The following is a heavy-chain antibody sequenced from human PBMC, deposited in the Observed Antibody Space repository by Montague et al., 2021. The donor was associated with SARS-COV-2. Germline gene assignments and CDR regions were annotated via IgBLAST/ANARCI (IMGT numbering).Heavy chain of an antibody. J-gene: IGHJ4*02. CDR2: ISDSGST. Sequence: SETLSLTCTVSGGSISSFYWSWFRQPPGKGLEWTGYISDSGSTNYNPSLTSRVTTSVDTSKNQFSLKVNSVTAADTAVYYCARHYSATLPAVYWGQGTLVTVSS. V-gene: IGHV4-59*08. CDR1: GGSISSFY. CDR3: ARHYSATLPAVY. D-gene: IGHD2-15*01.